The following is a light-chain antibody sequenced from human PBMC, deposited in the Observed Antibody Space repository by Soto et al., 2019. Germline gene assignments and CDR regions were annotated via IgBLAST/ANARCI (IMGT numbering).Light chain of an antibody. CDR2: GAS. J-gene: IGKJ2*01. V-gene: IGKV3-20*01. CDR1: QSVSSSY. CDR3: QHYGSSPRT. Sequence: EIVLTQSPGTLSLSPGERATLSCRASQSVSSSYLAWYQQKPGQAPRLLIYGASSRATGIPDRFSGSGSGKDFTLTISRLEPEDFAVYYCQHYGSSPRTFAHGTKLEIE.